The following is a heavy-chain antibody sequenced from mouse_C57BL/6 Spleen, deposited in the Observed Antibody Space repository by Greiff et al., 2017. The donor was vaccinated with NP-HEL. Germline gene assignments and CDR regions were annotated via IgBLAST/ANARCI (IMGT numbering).Heavy chain of an antibody. D-gene: IGHD2-2*01. CDR3: ARGLPRDDY. J-gene: IGHJ2*01. CDR2: IDPSDSYT. CDR1: GYTFTSYW. V-gene: IGHV1-50*01. Sequence: QVQLKQPGAELVKPGASVKLSCKASGYTFTSYWMQWVKQRPGQGLEWIGEIDPSDSYTNYNQKFKGKATLTVDISSSTAYMQLSSLTSEDSAVYYCARGLPRDDYWGQGTTLTVSS.